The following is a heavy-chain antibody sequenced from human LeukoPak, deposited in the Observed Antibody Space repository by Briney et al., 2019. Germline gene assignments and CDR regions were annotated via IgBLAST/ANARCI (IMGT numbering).Heavy chain of an antibody. J-gene: IGHJ2*01. CDR1: GGSFSSYS. Sequence: SETLSLTCALYGGSFSSYSWSWTWIRQTPEKGLEWIGEIIEKGNANYNPSLKSRVTIDLDTSKNQFSLKPTSMTAADTAMYYCARGYYPPRWYFDLWGRGTLVTVS. CDR2: IIEKGNA. V-gene: IGHV4-34*01. D-gene: IGHD3-10*01. CDR3: ARGYYPPRWYFDL.